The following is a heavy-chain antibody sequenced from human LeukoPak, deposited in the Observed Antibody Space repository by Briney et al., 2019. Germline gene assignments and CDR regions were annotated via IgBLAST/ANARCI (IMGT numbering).Heavy chain of an antibody. Sequence: TSETLSLTCAVSGYSISSGYYWGWIRQPPGQGLEWIGSIYHSGSTYYNPSLKSRVTISVDTSKNQFSLKLSSVTAADTAVYYCARGYSSGRKDYWGQGTLVTVSS. CDR3: ARGYSSGRKDY. CDR1: GYSISSGYY. CDR2: IYHSGST. D-gene: IGHD6-19*01. V-gene: IGHV4-38-2*01. J-gene: IGHJ4*02.